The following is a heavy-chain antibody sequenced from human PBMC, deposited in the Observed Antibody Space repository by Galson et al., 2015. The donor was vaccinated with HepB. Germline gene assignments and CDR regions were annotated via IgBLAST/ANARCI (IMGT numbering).Heavy chain of an antibody. V-gene: IGHV3-7*01. J-gene: IGHJ4*02. Sequence: SLRLSCAASGFSSSTDWMDWVRQAPGKGLEWVANTNQDGSEKYFVDSVKGRFTISRDNAKNSLYLQMDSLRAEDTAVYYCSRSLDYWGQGTLITVSS. CDR2: TNQDGSEK. CDR3: SRSLDY. CDR1: GFSSSTDW.